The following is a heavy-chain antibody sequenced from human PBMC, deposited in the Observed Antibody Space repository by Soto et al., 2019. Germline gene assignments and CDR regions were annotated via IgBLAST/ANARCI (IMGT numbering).Heavy chain of an antibody. J-gene: IGHJ4*01. D-gene: IGHD1-26*01. CDR2: ISGSGGST. V-gene: IGHV3-23*01. Sequence: EVQLLESGGGLVQPGGSLRLSCAASGFTFSSYAMRWVRQAPGKGLEWVSAISGSGGSTYYADSVKGRFTISRDNSKNALYLQMNSRRAEDTAVYYCARRGSGSDYDYWGHGILVTVSS. CDR1: GFTFSSYA. CDR3: ARRGSGSDYDY.